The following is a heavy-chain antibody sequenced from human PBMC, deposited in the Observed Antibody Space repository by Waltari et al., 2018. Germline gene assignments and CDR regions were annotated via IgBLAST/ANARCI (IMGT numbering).Heavy chain of an antibody. CDR1: GFTFSSHG. J-gene: IGHJ3*01. D-gene: IGHD4-17*01. CDR3: AKDGDYSLTEYDAFDV. Sequence: QVQLVESGGGVVQPGGSLRLSCAASGFTFSSHGMHWVRQIPGKGLEWVAFIGCDGNKVFDADSVRGRFTVSRDNSKNILYLQMNSVRPEDTALYYCAKDGDYSLTEYDAFDVWGQGTVVTVSS. V-gene: IGHV3-30*02. CDR2: IGCDGNKV.